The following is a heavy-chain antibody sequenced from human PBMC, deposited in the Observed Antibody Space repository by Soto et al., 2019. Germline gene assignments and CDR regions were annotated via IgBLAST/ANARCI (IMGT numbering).Heavy chain of an antibody. CDR3: IQSRCGGDCLQSYASYYYYGMEV. J-gene: IGHJ6*02. CDR2: IYWDDDK. D-gene: IGHD2-21*02. Sequence: SGPTLVNPTQTVTLTCTFSAFSLSTGGVGVGWIRQPPGKALEWLALIYWDDDKRYSPSLRSRLTITKDTSKNQVVLTMTNMDPVDTATYYCIQSRCGGDCLQSYASYYYYGMEVWGQGTTVTVSS. CDR1: AFSLSTGGVG. V-gene: IGHV2-5*02.